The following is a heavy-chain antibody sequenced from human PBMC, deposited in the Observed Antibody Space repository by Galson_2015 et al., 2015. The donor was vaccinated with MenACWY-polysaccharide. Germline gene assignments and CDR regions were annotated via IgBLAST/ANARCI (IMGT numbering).Heavy chain of an antibody. CDR2: INWKSGSI. Sequence: SLRLSCAASGFTLDDYAMHWVRQAPGKGLEWVSGINWKSGSIGYADSVKGRFTISRGNAKNSLYLQMNSLRPEDTALYYCAKDRDLILRGGLDFWGQGTLVTVSS. CDR3: AKDRDLILRGGLDF. J-gene: IGHJ4*02. V-gene: IGHV3-9*01. D-gene: IGHD3-10*01. CDR1: GFTLDDYA.